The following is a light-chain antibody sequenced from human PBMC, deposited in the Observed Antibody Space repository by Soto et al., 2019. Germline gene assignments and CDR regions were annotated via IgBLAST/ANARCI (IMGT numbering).Light chain of an antibody. Sequence: DIVMTQSPLSLPVTPGEPASISCRSSQSLLHSNGYNYLDWYLQKPGQSPQLLIYLGSNRASGVPDRFSGSGSGTDFTLKISRVEAEDVWVYYCMQAQNTFGQGTKLEIK. CDR1: QSLLHSNGYNY. V-gene: IGKV2-28*01. CDR2: LGS. J-gene: IGKJ2*01. CDR3: MQAQNT.